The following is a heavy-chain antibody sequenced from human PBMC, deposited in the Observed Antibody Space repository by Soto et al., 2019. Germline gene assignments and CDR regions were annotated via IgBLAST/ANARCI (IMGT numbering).Heavy chain of an antibody. D-gene: IGHD1-1*01. CDR2: IWYDGSKE. V-gene: IGHV3-33*01. J-gene: IGHJ6*02. CDR1: GLPFNRNG. CDR3: ARDRSAGNYFYYGMDV. Sequence: XESLRLSCAASGLPFNRNGMHWVRQAPGKGLEWVAVIWYDGSKEYYSDSVKGRFTISRDNSKSMLYLQMKSVRVEDTAVYFCARDRSAGNYFYYGMDVWGQGTTVTVSS.